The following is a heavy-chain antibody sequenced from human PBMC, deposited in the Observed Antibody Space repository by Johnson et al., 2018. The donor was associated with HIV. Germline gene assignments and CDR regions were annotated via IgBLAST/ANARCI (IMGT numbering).Heavy chain of an antibody. V-gene: IGHV3-30*04. CDR1: GFTFSSYA. J-gene: IGHJ3*02. CDR3: AGQVRAYDI. CDR2: ISYDGGST. Sequence: VQLVESGGGLIQPGGSLRLSCAASGFTFSSYAMHWVRQAPGKGLEWVAVISYDGGSTSYADSLKGRFSISRDNSMHTMYLQMNSLRAEDTAVYYCAGQVRAYDIWGQGTMVTVSS. D-gene: IGHD6-19*01.